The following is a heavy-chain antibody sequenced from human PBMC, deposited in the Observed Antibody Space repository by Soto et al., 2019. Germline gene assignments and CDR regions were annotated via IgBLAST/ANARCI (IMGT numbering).Heavy chain of an antibody. V-gene: IGHV4-59*08. CDR2: IYYSGST. Sequence: SETLSLTCTVSGGSISSYYWSWIRQPPGKGLEWIGYIYYSGSTNYNPSLKSRVTISVDTSKNQFSLKLSSVTAADTAVYYCARQSSYEYFDYWGQGTLVIVSS. CDR1: GGSISSYY. J-gene: IGHJ4*02. CDR3: ARQSSYEYFDY. D-gene: IGHD5-12*01.